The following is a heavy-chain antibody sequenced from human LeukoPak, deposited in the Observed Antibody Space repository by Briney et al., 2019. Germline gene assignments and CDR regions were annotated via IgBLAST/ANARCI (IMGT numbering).Heavy chain of an antibody. CDR2: IGSGADL. CDR1: GSAFGVHA. Sequence: PGGSLRLSCVGSGSAFGVHAMSWVRQAPGKGPEWVATIGSGADLFYAESVKGRFTISRDDPRNTVWLQMNSLRVEDTALYYCAKDWTPHNRVYDCLDAWGQGTQVTVSS. D-gene: IGHD3-16*01. CDR3: AKDWTPHNRVYDCLDA. J-gene: IGHJ5*02. V-gene: IGHV3-23*01.